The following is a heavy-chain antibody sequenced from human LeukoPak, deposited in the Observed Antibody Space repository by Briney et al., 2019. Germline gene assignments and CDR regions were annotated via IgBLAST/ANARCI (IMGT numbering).Heavy chain of an antibody. V-gene: IGHV3-66*01. CDR2: IYSGGNR. Sequence: GGSLRLSCAVSGFSVSSSYMSWVRQAPGKGLEWVSVIYSGGNRYYADSVKDRFIVSRDNSKNTLYLQMNSLRAEDTAVYYCARGEVVPAATSYWFDSWGQGTLVTVSS. CDR3: ARGEVVPAATSYWFDS. CDR1: GFSVSSSY. D-gene: IGHD2-2*01. J-gene: IGHJ5*01.